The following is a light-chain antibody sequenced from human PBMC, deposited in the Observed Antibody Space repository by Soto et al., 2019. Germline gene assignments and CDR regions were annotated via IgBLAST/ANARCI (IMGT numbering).Light chain of an antibody. J-gene: IGLJ3*02. CDR1: SSDVGAYNS. V-gene: IGLV2-14*01. CDR2: DVS. CDR3: SSYTSRSTVV. Sequence: QSALTQPASVSGSPGQSITISCTGTSSDVGAYNSVSWYQQHPGKAPKLMIYDVSNRPSGVSNRFSGSKSGNTASLTSSGPQAEDEADYYCSSYTSRSTVVFGGGTKQIVL.